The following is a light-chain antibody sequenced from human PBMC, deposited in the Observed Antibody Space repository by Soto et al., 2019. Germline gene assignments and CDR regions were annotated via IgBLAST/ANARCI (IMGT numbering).Light chain of an antibody. CDR3: QQYNTWWT. J-gene: IGKJ1*01. V-gene: IGKV1-17*01. Sequence: DIQITQSPSSLSASAGDRVTITCRASRYIRTALSWYAHRPGQAPKVLICVASSSQSGAPSRFSGSGSGTEFTLTISSLQPDDFATYYCQQYNTWWTFGQGTKVDIK. CDR2: VAS. CDR1: RYIRTA.